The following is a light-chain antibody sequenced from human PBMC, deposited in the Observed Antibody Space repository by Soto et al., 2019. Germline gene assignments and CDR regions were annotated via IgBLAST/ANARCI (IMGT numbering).Light chain of an antibody. CDR3: QQYSSYSRGT. CDR2: DAS. CDR1: QSISSW. V-gene: IGKV1-5*01. J-gene: IGKJ3*01. Sequence: DILMTQSPSTLSASVGDRVTITCRASQSISSWLAWYQQRPGKTPRLLIYDASTLESGVPSRFSGSGSGTEFTLTISSLQPDDFATYYCQQYSSYSRGTFGPGTKVDIK.